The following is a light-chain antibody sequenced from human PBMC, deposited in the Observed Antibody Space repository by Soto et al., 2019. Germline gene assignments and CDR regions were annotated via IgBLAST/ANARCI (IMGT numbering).Light chain of an antibody. Sequence: DIQMTQSPSSLSASLGDRVTITCPASQNVNSHLNWYQQKPGKAPKVLIYAASRLQSGVPSRFSGSGSGTEFTLTISSLEPEDFATYYCQQSHITTLFTFGKGTKLEIK. CDR1: QNVNSH. J-gene: IGKJ2*01. CDR3: QQSHITTLFT. CDR2: AAS. V-gene: IGKV1-39*01.